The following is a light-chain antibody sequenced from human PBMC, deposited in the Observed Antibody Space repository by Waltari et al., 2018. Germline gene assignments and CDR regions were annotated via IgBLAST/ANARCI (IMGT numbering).Light chain of an antibody. CDR3: ATWDDSLNGWV. J-gene: IGLJ3*02. CDR1: NSNIRRNA. V-gene: IGLV1-44*01. Sequence: QSVLPHPPSASGTPGQRVTCSCSGSNSNIRRNAVNRYQQLPETAPNLLIYTANQRPSGVPDRFSGSKSGTSASLAISGLQSEDEADYHCATWDDSLNGWVFGGGTKVTVL. CDR2: TAN.